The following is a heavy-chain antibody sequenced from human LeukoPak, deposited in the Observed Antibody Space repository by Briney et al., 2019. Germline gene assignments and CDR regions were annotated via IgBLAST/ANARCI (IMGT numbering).Heavy chain of an antibody. V-gene: IGHV1-46*01. CDR3: ASGAGYSSSWSTAEYFQH. CDR2: INPSGGST. CDR1: GYTFTSYY. Sequence: GASVKVSCKASGYTFTSYYMHWVRQAPGQGREWMGIINPSGGSTSYAQKFQGRVTMTRDTSTSTVYMELSSLRSEDTAVYYCASGAGYSSSWSTAEYFQHWGQGTLVTVSS. D-gene: IGHD6-13*01. J-gene: IGHJ1*01.